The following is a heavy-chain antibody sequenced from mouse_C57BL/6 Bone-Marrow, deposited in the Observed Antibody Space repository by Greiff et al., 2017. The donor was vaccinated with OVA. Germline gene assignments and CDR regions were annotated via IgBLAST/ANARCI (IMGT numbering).Heavy chain of an antibody. J-gene: IGHJ4*01. D-gene: IGHD2-4*01. V-gene: IGHV1-69*01. CDR3: ARDDYDVYYSVDN. Sequence: QVQLQQPGAELVMPGASVKLSCKASGYTFTSYWMHWVKQRPGQGLEWIGEIDPSDSYTNYNQKFKGKSTLTVDKSSSTAYMQLSSLTSEDSAVYYCARDDYDVYYSVDNWGQGTSVTVSS. CDR1: GYTFTSYW. CDR2: IDPSDSYT.